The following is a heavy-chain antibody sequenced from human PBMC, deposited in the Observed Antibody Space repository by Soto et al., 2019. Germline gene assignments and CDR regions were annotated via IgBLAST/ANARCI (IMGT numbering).Heavy chain of an antibody. Sequence: GGSLRLSCAASGFTFSSYWMSWVRQAPGKGLEWVANIKQDGSEKYYVDSVKGRFTISRDNAKNSLYLRMNSLRAEDTAVYYCARGPDSGWYLYYFDYWGQGTLVTVSS. CDR3: ARGPDSGWYLYYFDY. V-gene: IGHV3-7*01. D-gene: IGHD6-19*01. CDR1: GFTFSSYW. CDR2: IKQDGSEK. J-gene: IGHJ4*02.